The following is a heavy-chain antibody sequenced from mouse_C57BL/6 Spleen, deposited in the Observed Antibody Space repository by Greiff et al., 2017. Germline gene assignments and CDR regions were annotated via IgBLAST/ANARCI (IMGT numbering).Heavy chain of an antibody. J-gene: IGHJ1*03. CDR1: GYAFSSYW. Sequence: VQLQQSGAELVKPGASVKISCKASGYAFSSYWMNWVKQRPGKGLEWIGQIYPGDGDTNYNGKFKGKATLTADKSSSTAYMQLSSLTSEDSAVYFCAVTTVVAEDFDVWGTGTTVTVSS. V-gene: IGHV1-80*01. CDR2: IYPGDGDT. CDR3: AVTTVVAEDFDV. D-gene: IGHD1-1*01.